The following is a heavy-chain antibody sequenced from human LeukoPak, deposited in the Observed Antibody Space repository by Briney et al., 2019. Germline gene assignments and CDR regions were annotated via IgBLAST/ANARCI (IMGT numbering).Heavy chain of an antibody. CDR3: ARGYSGYDPFDY. CDR1: GLTFNDYW. V-gene: IGHV3-7*01. D-gene: IGHD5-12*01. CDR2: IRQDGSEK. Sequence: GGSLRLSCAASGLTFNDYWMSWVRQAPGEGLEWVANIRQDGSEKKYADSVKGRFTISRDNAKNSLYPQMSSLRAEDSAVYYCARGYSGYDPFDYWGQGTLVTVSS. J-gene: IGHJ4*02.